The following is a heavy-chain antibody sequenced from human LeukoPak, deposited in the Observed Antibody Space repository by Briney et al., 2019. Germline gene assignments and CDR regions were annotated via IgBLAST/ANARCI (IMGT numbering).Heavy chain of an antibody. CDR2: INPNSGGT. CDR3: ARVRDYSGYDYYFDY. J-gene: IGHJ4*02. D-gene: IGHD5-12*01. V-gene: IGHV1-2*06. Sequence: GASVKVFCKASGYTFTGYYMHCVRQAPGQGLEWMGRINPNSGGTNYAQKFQGRVTMTRDTSISTAYMELSRLRSDDTAVYYCARVRDYSGYDYYFDYWGQGTLVTVSS. CDR1: GYTFTGYY.